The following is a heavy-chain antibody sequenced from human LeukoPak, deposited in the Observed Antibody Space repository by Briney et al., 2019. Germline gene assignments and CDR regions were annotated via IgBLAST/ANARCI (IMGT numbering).Heavy chain of an antibody. CDR3: ARREVEMATIWY. J-gene: IGHJ4*02. CDR1: GYSFPSYW. V-gene: IGHV5-51*01. D-gene: IGHD5-24*01. CDR2: IYPGDSDT. Sequence: GESLKISCKGSGYSFPSYWIGWVRQMPGKGLEWMGIIYPGDSDTRYSPSFQGQVTISADKSISTAYLQWCSLKASDTARYYCARREVEMATIWYWGQGTLVTVSS.